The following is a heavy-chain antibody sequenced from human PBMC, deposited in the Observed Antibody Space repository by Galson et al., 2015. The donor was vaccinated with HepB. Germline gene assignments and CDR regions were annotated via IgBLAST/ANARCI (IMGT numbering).Heavy chain of an antibody. J-gene: IGHJ4*02. CDR2: ISYDGSNK. CDR1: GFTFSSYA. V-gene: IGHV3-30-3*01. Sequence: SLRLSCAASGFTFSSYAMHWVRQAPGKGLEWVAVISYDGSNKYYADSVKGRFTISRDNSKNTLYLQMNSLRAEDTAVYYCARGLAVAVDYWGQGTLVTVSS. CDR3: ARGLAVAVDY. D-gene: IGHD6-19*01.